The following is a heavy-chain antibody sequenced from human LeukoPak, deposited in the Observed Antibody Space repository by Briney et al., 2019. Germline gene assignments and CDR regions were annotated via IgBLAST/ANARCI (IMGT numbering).Heavy chain of an antibody. CDR3: ARHPRGAARPGYYYYYYMDV. J-gene: IGHJ6*03. Sequence: PSETLSLTCTVSGGSISSSSYYWGWIRQPRGKGLEWIGSIYYSGTPYYHPSLKSRVTISVDTSKNQFSLKLSSVTAADTAVYYCARHPRGAARPGYYYYYYMDVWGKGTTVTVSS. D-gene: IGHD6-6*01. CDR1: GGSISSSSYY. CDR2: IYYSGTP. V-gene: IGHV4-39*01.